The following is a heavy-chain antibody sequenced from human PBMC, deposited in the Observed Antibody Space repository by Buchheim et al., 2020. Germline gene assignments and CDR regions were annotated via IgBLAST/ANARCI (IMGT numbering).Heavy chain of an antibody. CDR1: GFRFSAYA. CDR2: IWHDGSKK. D-gene: IGHD3-10*01. Sequence: EQLLESGGGLVQPGGSLRLSCEASGFRFSAYAMSWVRQAPGKGLEWVAVIWHDGSKKFYADSVQGRFSISRENSKNTLYLQMNDLRAEDTAMYYCGRDRGQDAPIDYWGQG. CDR3: GRDRGQDAPIDY. V-gene: IGHV3-33*08. J-gene: IGHJ4*02.